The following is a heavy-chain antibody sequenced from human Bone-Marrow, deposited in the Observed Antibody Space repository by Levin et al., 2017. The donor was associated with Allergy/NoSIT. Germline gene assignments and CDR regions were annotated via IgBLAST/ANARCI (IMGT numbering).Heavy chain of an antibody. V-gene: IGHV3-74*01. CDR1: GFTFSSTW. CDR3: ASGRFGDPVDS. Sequence: GESLKISCAASGFTFSSTWMHWVRQPPGKGLVWVARINPDGSNTNRADSVKGRFTISRDNARNTLFLQMNSLRADDTAVYYCASGRFGDPVDSWGQGTLVTVSS. CDR2: INPDGSNT. J-gene: IGHJ4*02. D-gene: IGHD3-10*01.